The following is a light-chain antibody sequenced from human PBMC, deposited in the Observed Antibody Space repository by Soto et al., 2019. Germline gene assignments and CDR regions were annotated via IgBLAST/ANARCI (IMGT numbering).Light chain of an antibody. CDR2: EVS. J-gene: IGLJ2*01. V-gene: IGLV2-8*01. CDR1: SSDVGGYNY. CDR3: SSYAGSNPVV. Sequence: QSALTQPPSASGSPGQSVTISCTGTSSDVGGYNYVSWYQQHPGNAPKLMIYEVSKRPSGVPDRFSGSKSGNTASLTVSGLQAEDEADYYCSSYAGSNPVVFGGGIQLTVL.